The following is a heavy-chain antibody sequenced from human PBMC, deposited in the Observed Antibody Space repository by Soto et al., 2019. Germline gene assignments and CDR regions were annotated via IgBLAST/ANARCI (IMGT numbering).Heavy chain of an antibody. D-gene: IGHD6-19*01. CDR3: ARVAGSIPFDY. CDR2: IKQDGSEK. V-gene: IGHV3-7*05. CDR1: GFTFSSYW. J-gene: IGHJ4*02. Sequence: EVQLVESGGGLVQPGGSLRLSCAASGFTFSSYWMSWVRQAPGKGLEWVANIKQDGSEKYYVDSVKGRFTISRDNTKNSLYLQMNSLRAEDTAVYYCARVAGSIPFDYWGQGTLVTVSS.